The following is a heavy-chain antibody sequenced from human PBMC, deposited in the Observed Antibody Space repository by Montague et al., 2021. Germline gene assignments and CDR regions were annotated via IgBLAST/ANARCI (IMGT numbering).Heavy chain of an antibody. CDR2: MFYGGAT. D-gene: IGHD3-10*01. CDR3: AKQDYFVSGTSYKGFDP. Sequence: SETLSLTCTVSSGPIFHAHWSWVRQPPRKGLEWLGSMFYGGATSNNPSLKSRVTMSIDTSTNQFSLKLSFVTAADTAVYYCAKQDYFVSGTSYKGFDPWGQGILVTVSS. CDR1: SGPIFHAH. V-gene: IGHV4-59*08. J-gene: IGHJ5*02.